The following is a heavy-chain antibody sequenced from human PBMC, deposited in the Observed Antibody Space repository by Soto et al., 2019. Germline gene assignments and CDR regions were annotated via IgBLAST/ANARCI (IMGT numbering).Heavy chain of an antibody. V-gene: IGHV3-23*01. CDR1: GLSITRYS. CDR2: ISGSGGST. CDR3: AKFKGDRGVIPFDY. Sequence: VLLTVARAACGLSITRYSMSRVHQAPGKGLEWVSAISGSGGSTYYADSVKGRFTISRDNSKNTLYLQMNSLRAEDTAVYYCAKFKGDRGVIPFDYWGQGTLVTVSS. D-gene: IGHD3-10*01. J-gene: IGHJ4*02.